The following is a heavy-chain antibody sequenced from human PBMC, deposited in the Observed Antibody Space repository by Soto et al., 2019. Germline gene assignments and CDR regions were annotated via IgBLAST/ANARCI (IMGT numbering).Heavy chain of an antibody. V-gene: IGHV1-2*04. CDR2: INPNSGGT. D-gene: IGHD3-10*01. Sequence: ASVKVSCKDSGYTFIGYYIHWVRQAPGQGLEWMGWINPNSGGTNYAQRFQGWVTMTRDRSISTAYMELSRLKSDDTAVYYCARLGGALDRLCYYGMDVWGQGTTVTVSS. J-gene: IGHJ6*02. CDR3: ARLGGALDRLCYYGMDV. CDR1: GYTFIGYY.